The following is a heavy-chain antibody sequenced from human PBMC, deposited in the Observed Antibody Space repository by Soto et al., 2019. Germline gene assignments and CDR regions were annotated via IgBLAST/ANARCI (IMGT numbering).Heavy chain of an antibody. Sequence: GGSLRLSCAASGFTISTNYMNWVRQAPGKGLEWVSVIYSGGSTYYADSVQGRFTISRDSSKNTLYVEMNSLRAEDTAVYYCAKEAGGRPYSSSSFDYWGQGTLVTV. V-gene: IGHV3-66*01. J-gene: IGHJ4*02. CDR3: AKEAGGRPYSSSSFDY. CDR2: IYSGGST. D-gene: IGHD6-6*01. CDR1: GFTISTNY.